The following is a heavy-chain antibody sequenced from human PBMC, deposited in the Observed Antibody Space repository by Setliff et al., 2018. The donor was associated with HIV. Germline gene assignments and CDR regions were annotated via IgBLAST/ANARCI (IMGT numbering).Heavy chain of an antibody. V-gene: IGHV1-69*13. J-gene: IGHJ3*01. Sequence: GASVKVSCKASGGTFGIYGISWVRQAPGQGLEWMGGTIPMFGTANYAQKFQGRLTITADESTSTVYMELTNLRSEDMAMYYCAREKSPVLEYFDWLKPRHVFDVWGQGTVVTVSS. D-gene: IGHD3-9*01. CDR2: TIPMFGTA. CDR3: AREKSPVLEYFDWLKPRHVFDV. CDR1: GGTFGIYG.